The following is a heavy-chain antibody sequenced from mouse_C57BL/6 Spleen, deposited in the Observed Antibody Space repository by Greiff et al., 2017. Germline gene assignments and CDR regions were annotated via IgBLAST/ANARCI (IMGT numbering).Heavy chain of an antibody. J-gene: IGHJ4*01. CDR3: AKKGEGLGRVYAMDY. V-gene: IGHV2-5*01. CDR1: GFSLTSYG. Sequence: ESGPGLVQPSQSLSITCTVSGFSLTSYGVHWVRQSPGKGLEWLGVIWRGGSTDYNAAFMSRLSITKDNSKSQVFFKMNSLQADDTAIYYCAKKGEGLGRVYAMDYWGQGTSVTVSS. CDR2: IWRGGST. D-gene: IGHD4-1*01.